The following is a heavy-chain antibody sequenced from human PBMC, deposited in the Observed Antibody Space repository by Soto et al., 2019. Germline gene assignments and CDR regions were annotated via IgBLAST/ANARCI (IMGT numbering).Heavy chain of an antibody. CDR1: GFTFSSYG. Sequence: QVQLVESGGGVVQPGRSLRLSCEASGFTFSSYGMHWVRQAPGKGLERVAVISYDGNNKYYADSVKGRFTISRDNSKNTMYLQMNSLRPEDTAVYYCAREMIPMIMGGMSAMDVWRQWTTVNVSS. CDR3: AREMIPMIMGGMSAMDV. J-gene: IGHJ6*02. D-gene: IGHD3-22*01. CDR2: ISYDGNNK. V-gene: IGHV3-30*03.